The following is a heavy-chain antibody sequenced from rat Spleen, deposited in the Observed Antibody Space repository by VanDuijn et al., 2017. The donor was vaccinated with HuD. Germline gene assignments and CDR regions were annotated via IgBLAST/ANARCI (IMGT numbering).Heavy chain of an antibody. Sequence: EVQLVESGGGLVQPGRSLKLSCAASGFTFSDYYMAWVRQAPTKGLEWVATINFDGSSTYYRDSVKGRFTISRDNAKSTLYLQMNSLRSEDTATYYCTRVAFDYWGQGVMVTVSS. V-gene: IGHV5-7*01. CDR1: GFTFSDYY. CDR3: TRVAFDY. CDR2: INFDGSST. J-gene: IGHJ2*01.